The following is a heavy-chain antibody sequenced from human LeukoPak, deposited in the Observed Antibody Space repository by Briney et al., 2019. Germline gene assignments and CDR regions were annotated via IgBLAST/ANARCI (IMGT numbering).Heavy chain of an antibody. J-gene: IGHJ1*01. Sequence: SETLSLTCTVSGGSISSGGYYWSWIRQHPGKGLEWLGYIYYSGSTYYNPSLKSRLTISVDTSKNQFSLRLRSATAADTAVYYCGRVNGYYYDNSGYYSGYFQHWGQGTLVTVSS. D-gene: IGHD3-22*01. CDR1: GGSISSGGYY. V-gene: IGHV4-31*03. CDR2: IYYSGST. CDR3: GRVNGYYYDNSGYYSGYFQH.